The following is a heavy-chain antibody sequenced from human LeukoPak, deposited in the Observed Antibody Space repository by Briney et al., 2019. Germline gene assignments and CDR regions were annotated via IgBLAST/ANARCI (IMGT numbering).Heavy chain of an antibody. CDR1: GFTFSSAW. CDR2: IKSKTDGGTT. CDR3: TMHYYGSGSYNSFDY. V-gene: IGHV3-15*01. J-gene: IGHJ4*02. Sequence: GGSLRLSCAASGFTFSSAWMSWVRQAPGKGLEWVGRIKSKTDGGTTDYAAPVKGRFTISRDDSKNTLYLQMNSLKTEDTAVYYCTMHYYGSGSYNSFDYWGQGTLVTVSS. D-gene: IGHD3-10*01.